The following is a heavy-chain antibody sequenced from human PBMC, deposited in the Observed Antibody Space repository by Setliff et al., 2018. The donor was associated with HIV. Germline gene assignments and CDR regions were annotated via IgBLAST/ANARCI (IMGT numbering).Heavy chain of an antibody. Sequence: SETLSLTCTVSGGSISSYYWSWIRQPPGKGLEWMGYMYYSGSTNYNPSLKSRVTISVDTSKNQFSLKLSSVTAADTAVYYCAGGVRGVIIDWYYFDYWGQGTLVTVSS. CDR2: MYYSGST. J-gene: IGHJ4*02. CDR1: GGSISSYY. D-gene: IGHD3-10*01. CDR3: AGGVRGVIIDWYYFDY. V-gene: IGHV4-59*01.